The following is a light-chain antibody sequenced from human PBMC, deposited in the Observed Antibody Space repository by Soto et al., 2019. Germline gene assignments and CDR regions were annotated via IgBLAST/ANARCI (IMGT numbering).Light chain of an antibody. CDR3: QQYGSSPPLT. CDR1: QSVSSN. Sequence: EIVMTQSPATLSVSPGERATLSCRASQSVSSNLAWYQQKPGQAPRLLIYGASSRATGIPDRFSGSGSGTDFTLTISRLEPEDFAVYYCQQYGSSPPLTFGPGTKVD. J-gene: IGKJ3*01. V-gene: IGKV3-20*01. CDR2: GAS.